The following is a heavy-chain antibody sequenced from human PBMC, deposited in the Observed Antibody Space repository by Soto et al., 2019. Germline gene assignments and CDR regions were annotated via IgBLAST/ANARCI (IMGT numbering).Heavy chain of an antibody. D-gene: IGHD3-10*01. J-gene: IGHJ6*02. CDR3: ARDRAYTYYYYGMDV. CDR2: IYFSGNI. CDR1: GGSISSSNYY. V-gene: IGHV4-39*07. Sequence: LSLTCSVSGGSISSSNYYWGWIRQPPGKGLEWIGSIYFSGNIYHNPSLKSRVTISVDTSKNQFSLKLSSVTAADTAVYYCARDRAYTYYYYGMDVWGHGNTVTV.